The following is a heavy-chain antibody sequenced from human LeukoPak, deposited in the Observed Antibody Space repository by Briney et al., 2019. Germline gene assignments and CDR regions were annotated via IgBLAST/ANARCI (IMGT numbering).Heavy chain of an antibody. CDR1: GYTFSSYG. Sequence: ASVKVSCKASGYTFSSYGITWVRQAPGQGLEWMGWISAYNRNTNYAQKLQGRVTMTTDTSTSTANMELRSLRSADTAVYYCARQHDSSGYYYEDYWGQGTLVTVSS. CDR3: ARQHDSSGYYYEDY. V-gene: IGHV1-18*01. J-gene: IGHJ4*02. CDR2: ISAYNRNT. D-gene: IGHD3-22*01.